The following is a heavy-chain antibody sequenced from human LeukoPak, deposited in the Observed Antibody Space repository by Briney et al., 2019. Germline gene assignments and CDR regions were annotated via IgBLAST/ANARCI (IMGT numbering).Heavy chain of an antibody. CDR2: IKQDGSEK. D-gene: IGHD3-10*01. J-gene: IGHJ4*02. Sequence: TGGSLRLSCAASGFTFSSYWMSWVRQAPGKGLEWVANIKQDGSEKYYVDSVKGRLTISRDNPKNSLYLQMNNLRAEDTAVYYCASGLGRAIYYGSGRADYWGQGTLVTVSS. V-gene: IGHV3-7*01. CDR3: ASGLGRAIYYGSGRADY. CDR1: GFTFSSYW.